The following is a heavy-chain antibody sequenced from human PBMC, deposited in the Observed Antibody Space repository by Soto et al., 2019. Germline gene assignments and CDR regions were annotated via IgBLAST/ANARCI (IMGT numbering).Heavy chain of an antibody. V-gene: IGHV4-30-4*01. Sequence: TPSETLSLTCTVSGGSISSGDYYWSWIRQPPGKGLEWIGYIYYSGSTYYSPSLKSRVTISVDTSKNQFSLKLSSVTAADTAVYYCARNYYDSSGYLANWFDPWGQGTLVTVSS. J-gene: IGHJ5*02. CDR3: ARNYYDSSGYLANWFDP. CDR1: GGSISSGDYY. CDR2: IYYSGST. D-gene: IGHD3-22*01.